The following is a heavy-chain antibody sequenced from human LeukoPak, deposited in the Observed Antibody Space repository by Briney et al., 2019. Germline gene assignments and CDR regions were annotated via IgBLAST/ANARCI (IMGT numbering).Heavy chain of an antibody. CDR3: AYWSSSSWNH. CDR1: GFTFSNAW. J-gene: IGHJ5*02. D-gene: IGHD6-13*01. V-gene: IGHV3-15*01. Sequence: PGGSLRLSCAASGFTFSNAWMSWVRQAPGKGLEWLGRIKSKTDGGTTDYAAPVKGRFTISRDDSKNTLYLQMNSLKTEDTAVYYCAYWSSSSWNHWGQGTLVTVSS. CDR2: IKSKTDGGTT.